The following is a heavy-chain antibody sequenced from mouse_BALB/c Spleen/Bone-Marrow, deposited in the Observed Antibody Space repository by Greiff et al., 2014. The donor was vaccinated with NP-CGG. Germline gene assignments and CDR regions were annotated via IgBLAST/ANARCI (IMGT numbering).Heavy chain of an antibody. CDR2: IYPYNGGT. CDR1: GYTFTDYN. D-gene: IGHD1-2*01. CDR3: ARATTAGFAY. J-gene: IGHJ3*01. V-gene: IGHV1S29*02. Sequence: EVKLMESGPELVKPGASVKISCKASGYTFTDYNMHWVKQSHGKSLEWIGYIYPYNGGTGYNQKFESKATLTVDNSSSTAYMELRSLTSEDSAVYYCARATTAGFAYWGQGTLVTVSA.